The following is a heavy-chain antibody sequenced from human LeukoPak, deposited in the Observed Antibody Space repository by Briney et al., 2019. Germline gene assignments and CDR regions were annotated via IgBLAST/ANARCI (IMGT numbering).Heavy chain of an antibody. V-gene: IGHV4-61*05. CDR1: GGSISTSDYL. Sequence: KPSETLSLTCTVSGGSISTSDYLWAWVRQAPGKGLEWIGGFYYNGAAYYNGVTSYSPSLRSRVAISVDTSKNHFSLDLTSVTAADTAVYYCVRRNYLSSRIDPWGQGTLVTVSS. J-gene: IGHJ5*02. CDR2: FYYNGAA. D-gene: IGHD3-16*01. CDR3: VRRNYLSSRIDP.